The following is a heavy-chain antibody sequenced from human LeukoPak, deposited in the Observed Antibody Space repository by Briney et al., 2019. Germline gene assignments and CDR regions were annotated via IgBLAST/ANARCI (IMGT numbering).Heavy chain of an antibody. V-gene: IGHV3-23*01. CDR1: GFTFRSYA. D-gene: IGHD3-10*01. J-gene: IGHJ6*02. CDR2: ISGSGGTT. Sequence: PGGSLRLSCAASGFTFRSYAMSWVRQTPGKGLEWVSAISGSGGTTAYADSVKGRFTISRDNSKNTLYLQMNSLRAEDTAVYYCARGIRGPAGVWRSYYGMDVWGQGTTVTVSS. CDR3: ARGIRGPAGVWRSYYGMDV.